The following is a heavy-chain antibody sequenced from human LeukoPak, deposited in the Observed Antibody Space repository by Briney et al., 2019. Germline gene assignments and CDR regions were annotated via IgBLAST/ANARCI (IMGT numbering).Heavy chain of an antibody. D-gene: IGHD2-2*01. CDR3: ASQTSDKAFDG. Sequence: GGSLRLSCGASGFSFSSYWMSWVRQAPGKGLEWVANIKKDGSERNFAESVKGRFTISRDNAKNSLYLQMNSLRVEDTAVYYCASQTSDKAFDGWGEGTLVSVSS. CDR1: GFSFSSYW. J-gene: IGHJ4*02. CDR2: IKKDGSER. V-gene: IGHV3-7*05.